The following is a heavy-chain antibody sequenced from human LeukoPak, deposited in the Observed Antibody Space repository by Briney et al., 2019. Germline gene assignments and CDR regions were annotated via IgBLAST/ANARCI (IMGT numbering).Heavy chain of an antibody. Sequence: KASETLSLTCSVSGGSISPYYWSWLRQPPGKGREWIGYIFYSGITTYNPSLKSRVSISLDSPKNQFFLRLTSVTAADTAMYYCARAETLAAIYFDFWGQGRLVTVSS. V-gene: IGHV4-59*01. CDR2: IFYSGIT. CDR1: GGSISPYY. D-gene: IGHD6-25*01. J-gene: IGHJ4*02. CDR3: ARAETLAAIYFDF.